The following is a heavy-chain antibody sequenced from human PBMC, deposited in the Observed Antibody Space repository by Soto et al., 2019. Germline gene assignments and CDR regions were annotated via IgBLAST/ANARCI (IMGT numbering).Heavy chain of an antibody. Sequence: GGSLRRSCAASGFTFDDYAMHWVRQAPGKGLEWVSGISLNSGSIGYADSVKGRFTISRDNAKNSLYLQMNSLRAEDTALYYCAKGLLAAEFYYGMDVWGQGTTVTVSS. J-gene: IGHJ6*02. CDR2: ISLNSGSI. V-gene: IGHV3-9*01. CDR1: GFTFDDYA. CDR3: AKGLLAAEFYYGMDV. D-gene: IGHD3-3*02.